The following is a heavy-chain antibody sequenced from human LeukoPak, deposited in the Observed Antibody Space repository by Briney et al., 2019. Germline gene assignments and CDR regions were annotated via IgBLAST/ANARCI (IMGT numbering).Heavy chain of an antibody. CDR3: AREDSSGWYY. Sequence: GGSLRLSCAASGFTFSSYSMNWVRQAPGKGLEWVSSISSSSSYIYYADSVKGRFTISRDNAENSLYLQMNSLRAEDTAVYYCAREDSSGWYYWGQGTLVTVSS. CDR1: GFTFSSYS. CDR2: ISSSSSYI. J-gene: IGHJ4*02. D-gene: IGHD6-19*01. V-gene: IGHV3-21*01.